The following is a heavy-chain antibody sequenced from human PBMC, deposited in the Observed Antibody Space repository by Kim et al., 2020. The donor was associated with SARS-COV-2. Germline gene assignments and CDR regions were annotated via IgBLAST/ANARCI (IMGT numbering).Heavy chain of an antibody. V-gene: IGHV4-31*02. CDR3: ERGYYYDSSGADY. D-gene: IGHD3-22*01. J-gene: IGHJ4*02. Sequence: NPAPKSRGTISVDTSKNQFSLKLSSVTAADTAVSYCERGYYYDSSGADYWGQGTLVTVSS.